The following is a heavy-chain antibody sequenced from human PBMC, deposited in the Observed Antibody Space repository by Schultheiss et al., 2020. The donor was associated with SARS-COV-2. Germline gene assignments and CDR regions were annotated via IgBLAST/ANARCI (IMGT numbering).Heavy chain of an antibody. CDR1: GFTFSSYA. CDR3: ARDLRAVATEFDY. J-gene: IGHJ4*02. V-gene: IGHV3-23*01. Sequence: GGSLRLSCAASGFTFSSYAMSWVRQAPGKGLEWVSAISGSGGSTYYADSVKGRFTISRDNAKNSLYLQMNSLRAEDTAVYYSARDLRAVATEFDYWGQGTLVTVSS. D-gene: IGHD5-12*01. CDR2: ISGSGGST.